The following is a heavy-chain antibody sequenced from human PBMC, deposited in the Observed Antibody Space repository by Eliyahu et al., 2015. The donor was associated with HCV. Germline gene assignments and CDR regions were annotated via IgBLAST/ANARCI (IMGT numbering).Heavy chain of an antibody. CDR1: GFTFSSYA. Sequence: EVQLLESGGGLVQPGGSLRLSCAASGFTFSSYAMSWVRQAPGKGLEWVSAISGSGGSTYYADSVKGRFTISRDNSKNTLYLQMNSLRAEDTAVYYCAKASLEIIVVVTARLDWYFDLWGRGTLVTVSS. J-gene: IGHJ2*01. CDR3: AKASLEIIVVVTARLDWYFDL. V-gene: IGHV3-23*01. D-gene: IGHD2-21*02. CDR2: ISGSGGST.